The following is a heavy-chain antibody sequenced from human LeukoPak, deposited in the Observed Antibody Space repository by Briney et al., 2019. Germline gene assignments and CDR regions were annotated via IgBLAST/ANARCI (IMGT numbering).Heavy chain of an antibody. CDR1: GGSFSGYY. CDR3: AGARNWNKYYFDY. D-gene: IGHD1/OR15-1a*01. V-gene: IGHV4-34*01. CDR2: INHSGST. Sequence: SETLSLTCAVYGGSFSGYYWSWIRQPPGKGLEWIGEINHSGSTNYNPSLKSRVTISVDTSKNQFSLKLSSVTAADTAVYYCAGARNWNKYYFDYWGQGTLVTVSS. J-gene: IGHJ4*02.